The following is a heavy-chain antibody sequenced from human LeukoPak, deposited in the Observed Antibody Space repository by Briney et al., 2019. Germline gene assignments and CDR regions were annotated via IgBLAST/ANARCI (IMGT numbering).Heavy chain of an antibody. Sequence: GGSLRLSCAASGFTFSNFGMHWVRQAPGRGLEWVAFIRYDGSNKYYADSVKGRFTISRDNSKNTLYLQMNSLRAEDTAVYYCAKDHGIAAAGANWGQGTLVTVSS. D-gene: IGHD6-13*01. CDR2: IRYDGSNK. V-gene: IGHV3-30*02. J-gene: IGHJ4*02. CDR3: AKDHGIAAAGAN. CDR1: GFTFSNFG.